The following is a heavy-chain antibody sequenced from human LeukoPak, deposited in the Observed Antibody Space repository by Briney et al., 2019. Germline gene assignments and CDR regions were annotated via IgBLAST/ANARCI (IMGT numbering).Heavy chain of an antibody. Sequence: GGSLRLSCAASGFTFSSYSMNWVRQAPGKGLEWVSSISSSSSYIYYADSVKGRFTISRDNAMNSLYLQMNSLRAEDTAVYYCARDYSEYYYYYYMDVWGKGTTVTVSS. CDR1: GFTFSSYS. CDR2: ISSSSSYI. V-gene: IGHV3-21*01. CDR3: ARDYSEYYYYYYMDV. D-gene: IGHD2-15*01. J-gene: IGHJ6*03.